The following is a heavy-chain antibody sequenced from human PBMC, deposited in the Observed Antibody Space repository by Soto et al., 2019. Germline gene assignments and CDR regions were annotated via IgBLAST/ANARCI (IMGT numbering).Heavy chain of an antibody. J-gene: IGHJ4*02. CDR3: ARVLGESYFDY. D-gene: IGHD2-21*01. CDR2: TRKKANSYTT. CDR1: GFTFSSYG. V-gene: IGHV3-72*01. Sequence: VQLVESGGGVVQPGRSLRLSCAASGFTFSSYGMHWVRQAPGKGLEWVGRTRKKANSYTTEYAASVKGRFTISRDDSKNSLYLQMNSLKTEDTAVYYCARVLGESYFDYWGQGTLVTVSS.